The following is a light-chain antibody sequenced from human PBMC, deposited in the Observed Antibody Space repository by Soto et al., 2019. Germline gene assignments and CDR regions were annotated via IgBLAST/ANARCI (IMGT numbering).Light chain of an antibody. J-gene: IGKJ1*01. Sequence: DIQMTQSPSSLSASVGDRVTITCRASQSISNYLNWYHQKPGKDPKLLIYSASSLQSGVPSRFSGSGSGTDFTRTISRLQPEDFATYYGQQSYSTPWTFGQGTKVEIK. CDR3: QQSYSTPWT. V-gene: IGKV1-39*01. CDR1: QSISNY. CDR2: SAS.